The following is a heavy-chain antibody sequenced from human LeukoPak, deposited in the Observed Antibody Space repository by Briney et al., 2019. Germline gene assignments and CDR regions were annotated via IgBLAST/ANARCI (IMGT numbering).Heavy chain of an antibody. CDR1: GYSFSNFW. Sequence: GESLQISCKASGYSFSNFWIAWVRQMPGKGLEWMGIIYPDFSETKYNPVFQDQVTISVDESINTVYLQWSSLKASDSAIYYCARHETYYSILTSVNTPLGLDYWGQGTLVIVSS. CDR3: ARHETYYSILTSVNTPLGLDY. CDR2: IYPDFSET. J-gene: IGHJ4*02. V-gene: IGHV5-51*01. D-gene: IGHD3-9*01.